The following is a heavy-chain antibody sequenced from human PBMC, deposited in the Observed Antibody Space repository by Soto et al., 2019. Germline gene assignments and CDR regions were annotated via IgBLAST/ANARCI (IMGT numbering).Heavy chain of an antibody. CDR1: GLNVATHS. D-gene: IGHD2-21*02. V-gene: IGHV3-30*04. CDR3: ARDRRVVVVTTNDIGFDV. Sequence: GGSLRISCAAAGLNVATHSMHWVRQAPGKGLEWVALISYDGSKEYYSDSVKGRFTISRDNSKNTLDLQMNSLRREDTAVYYCARDRRVVVVTTNDIGFDVWRQGT. CDR2: ISYDGSKE. J-gene: IGHJ4*02.